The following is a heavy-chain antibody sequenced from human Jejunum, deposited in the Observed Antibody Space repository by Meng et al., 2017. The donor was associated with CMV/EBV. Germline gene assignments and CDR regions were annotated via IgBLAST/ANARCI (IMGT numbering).Heavy chain of an antibody. D-gene: IGHD3-9*01. CDR3: ARLHLVAFYS. Sequence: CAASGFTFSSSEMMWVRQAPGKGLEWISYISGNSKTIYYADSVKGRFTISRDNAKNALYLQMNSLRADDTALYYCARLHLVAFYSWGQGTLVTVSS. CDR1: GFTFSSSE. J-gene: IGHJ4*02. V-gene: IGHV3-48*03. CDR2: ISGNSKTI.